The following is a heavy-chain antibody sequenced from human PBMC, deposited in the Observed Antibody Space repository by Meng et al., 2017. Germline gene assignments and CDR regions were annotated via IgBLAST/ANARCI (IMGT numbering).Heavy chain of an antibody. CDR2: INPKSGDT. V-gene: IGHV1-2*06. CDR1: GYNFPDYY. J-gene: IGHJ4*02. D-gene: IGHD6-25*01. CDR3: ARDEDISAAGKLFGDY. Sequence: GPLVQSGDEVKKPGASVKVSCKPSGYNFPDYYIHWVRRAPGQGLEWMGRINPKSGDTHYAQKFQARVTMTGDTSISTAYMELSGLRSDDTAMYYCARDEDISAAGKLFGDYWGQGTLVTVSS.